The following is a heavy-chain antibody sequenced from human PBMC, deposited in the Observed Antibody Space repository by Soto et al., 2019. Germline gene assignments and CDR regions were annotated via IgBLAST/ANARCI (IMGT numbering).Heavy chain of an antibody. Sequence: EVQLVESGGGLVKPGGSLRLSCAASGFTFSSYSMNWVRQAPGKGLEWVSSISSSSSYIYYADSVKGRFTISRDNAKNSLYLQMNSLRAEDTAVYYCARSVTPIHYYYYGMDVWGQGTTVTVSS. CDR1: GFTFSSYS. V-gene: IGHV3-21*01. CDR3: ARSVTPIHYYYYGMDV. J-gene: IGHJ6*02. CDR2: ISSSSSYI. D-gene: IGHD4-4*01.